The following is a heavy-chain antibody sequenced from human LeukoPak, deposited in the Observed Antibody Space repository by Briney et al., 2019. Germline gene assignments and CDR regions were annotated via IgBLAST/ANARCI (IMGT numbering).Heavy chain of an antibody. CDR1: GYTFTDYY. CDR3: ARDAIVRDYSYSDY. CDR2: INPNSGGT. Sequence: GASVKVSCKASGYTFTDYYVHWVRQAPGQGLEWMGWINPNSGGTNYAQKFQGRVTMTRDTSIRTAYMELSRLRSDDTAVYYCARDAIVRDYSYSDYWGQGTLVTVSS. D-gene: IGHD4-11*01. J-gene: IGHJ4*02. V-gene: IGHV1-2*02.